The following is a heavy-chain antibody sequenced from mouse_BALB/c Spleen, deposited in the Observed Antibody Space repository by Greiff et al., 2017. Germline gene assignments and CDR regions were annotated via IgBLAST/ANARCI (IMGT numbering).Heavy chain of an antibody. D-gene: IGHD1-1*01. J-gene: IGHJ2*01. CDR3: ARSEYYGPDY. V-gene: IGHV1-4*02. CDR2: INPSSGYT. Sequence: QVQLQQSAAELARPGASVKMSCKASGYTFTSYTMHWVKQRPGQGLEWIGYINPSSGYTEYNQKFKDKTTLTADKSSSTAYMQLSSLTSEDSAVYYCARSEYYGPDYWGQGTTLTVSS. CDR1: GYTFTSYT.